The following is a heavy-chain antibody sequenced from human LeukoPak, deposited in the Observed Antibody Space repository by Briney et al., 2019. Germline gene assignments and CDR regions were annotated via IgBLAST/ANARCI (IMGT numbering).Heavy chain of an antibody. CDR1: GYTFTSYA. Sequence: ASVKVSCKASGYTFTSYAMHWVRQAPGHRLEWMEWSNAGNGNTKYSQEFQDRVTITRDTSISTAYMELIGLTSDDTAVYYCAGSILAVAGTCFDYWGQGTLVTVSS. J-gene: IGHJ4*02. CDR2: SNAGNGNT. CDR3: AGSILAVAGTCFDY. V-gene: IGHV1-3*02. D-gene: IGHD6-19*01.